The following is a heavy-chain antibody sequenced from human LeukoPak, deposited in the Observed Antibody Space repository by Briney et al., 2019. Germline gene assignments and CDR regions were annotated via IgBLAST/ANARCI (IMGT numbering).Heavy chain of an antibody. J-gene: IGHJ5*02. D-gene: IGHD2-2*01. CDR3: ARDRQLPLYKGFDP. CDR1: GGTFSSYA. Sequence: SVNVPCKASGGTFSSYAISWVRQAPGQGLEWMGRIIPIFGTANHAQKFQGRVTITTDETTSTAYMELSSLRSEDTAVDYCARDRQLPLYKGFDPWGQGTLVTVSS. CDR2: IIPIFGTA. V-gene: IGHV1-69*05.